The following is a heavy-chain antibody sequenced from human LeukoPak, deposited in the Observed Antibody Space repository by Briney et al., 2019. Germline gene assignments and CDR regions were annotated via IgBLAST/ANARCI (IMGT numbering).Heavy chain of an antibody. V-gene: IGHV3-33*01. CDR2: MWYDGSNK. J-gene: IGHJ4*02. Sequence: PGRSLRLSCAASGFTFSVYGMHWVRQAPGKGLEWVAVMWYDGSNKYYADSVKGRFTISRDNSKNTLYLEMSSLRAEDTAVYYCTRNWGSDYWGQGTLVTVSS. D-gene: IGHD7-27*01. CDR1: GFTFSVYG. CDR3: TRNWGSDY.